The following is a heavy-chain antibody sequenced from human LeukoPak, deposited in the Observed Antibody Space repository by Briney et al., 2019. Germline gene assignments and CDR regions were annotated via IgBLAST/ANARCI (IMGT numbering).Heavy chain of an antibody. Sequence: PSDTLSLTCAVSGYSISSSNWWGWIRQPPGKGLEWIGYIYYSGSIYYNPSLKSRVTMSVDTSKNQFSLKLSSVTPVDTAVYYCAITPQNSSGWSDYWGQGTLVTVSS. CDR2: IYYSGSI. D-gene: IGHD6-19*01. V-gene: IGHV4-28*05. J-gene: IGHJ4*02. CDR3: AITPQNSSGWSDY. CDR1: GYSISSSNW.